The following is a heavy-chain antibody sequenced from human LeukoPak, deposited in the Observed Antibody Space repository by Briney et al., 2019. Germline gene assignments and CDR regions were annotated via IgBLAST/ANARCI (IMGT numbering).Heavy chain of an antibody. D-gene: IGHD3-22*01. Sequence: GGSLRLSCAASGFTFSSYWMSWVRQAPGKGLEWVANIKQDGSEKYYVDSVKGRFTISRDNAKNSLYLQMNSLRAEDTAVYYCARDNYYDSSGYYSNFDYWGQGTLVTVSS. CDR3: ARDNYYDSSGYYSNFDY. CDR1: GFTFSSYW. CDR2: IKQDGSEK. J-gene: IGHJ4*02. V-gene: IGHV3-7*01.